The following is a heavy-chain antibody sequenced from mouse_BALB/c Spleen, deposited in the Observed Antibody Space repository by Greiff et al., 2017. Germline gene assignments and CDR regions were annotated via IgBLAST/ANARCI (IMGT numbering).Heavy chain of an antibody. D-gene: IGHD1-1*01. CDR1: GFTFSSFG. Sequence: EVQLVESGGGLVQPGGSRKLSCAASGFTFSSFGMHWVRQAPEKGLEWVASISSGGSTYYPDSVKGRFTISRDNARNILYLQMSSLRSEDTAMYYCARGRGYYYGSHWYFDVWGAGTTVTVSS. CDR3: ARGRGYYYGSHWYFDV. J-gene: IGHJ1*01. CDR2: ISSGGST. V-gene: IGHV5-6-5*01.